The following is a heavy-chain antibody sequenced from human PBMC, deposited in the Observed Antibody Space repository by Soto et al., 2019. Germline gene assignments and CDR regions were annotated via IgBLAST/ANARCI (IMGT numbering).Heavy chain of an antibody. CDR3: ARGQIVVVVAATPGPVDY. CDR1: GYTFTSYA. Sequence: QVQLVQSGAEVKKPGASVKVSCKASGYTFTSYAMHWVRQAPGQRLEWMGWINAGNGNTKYSQKFQGRVTITRDTSASTAYMELSSLRSEYTAVYYCARGQIVVVVAATPGPVDYWGQGTLVTVSS. V-gene: IGHV1-3*01. CDR2: INAGNGNT. D-gene: IGHD2-15*01. J-gene: IGHJ4*02.